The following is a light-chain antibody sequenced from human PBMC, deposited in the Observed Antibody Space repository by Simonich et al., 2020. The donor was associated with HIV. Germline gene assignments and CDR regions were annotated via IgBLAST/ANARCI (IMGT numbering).Light chain of an antibody. CDR2: EDN. CDR3: QSYDISNWV. J-gene: IGLJ3*02. V-gene: IGLV6-57*03. Sequence: NFMLTQPHSVSESPGKTVTISCTRSSGSIASNYVQWYQQRPGSAPTTVIYEDNQRPSGVPDRFSGSIDSSSHSASLTISGLKTEDEADYYCQSYDISNWVFGGGTKLTVL. CDR1: SGSIASNY.